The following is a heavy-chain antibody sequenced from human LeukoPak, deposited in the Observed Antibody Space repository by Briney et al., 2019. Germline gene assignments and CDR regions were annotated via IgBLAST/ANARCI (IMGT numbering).Heavy chain of an antibody. CDR3: ARGGWYYYGSGSPDAFDI. CDR2: IYTGGNT. Sequence: PGGSLRLSYAASGFTVSTHYMSWVRQAPGKGLEWVSVIYTGGNTHYADSVKGRFTISGDNSENTLSLQMNSLRAEDTAVYYCARGGWYYYGSGSPDAFDIWGQGTMVTVSS. V-gene: IGHV3-53*01. D-gene: IGHD3-10*01. CDR1: GFTVSTHY. J-gene: IGHJ3*02.